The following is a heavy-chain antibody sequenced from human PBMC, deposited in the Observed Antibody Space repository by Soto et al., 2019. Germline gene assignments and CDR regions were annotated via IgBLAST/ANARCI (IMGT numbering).Heavy chain of an antibody. V-gene: IGHV3-7*01. CDR2: IKQDGSEK. CDR3: ARDLFSLDYGDYLY. Sequence: EVQLVESGGGLVQPGGSLRLSCAASGFTFSSYWMSWVRQAPGKGLEWVANIKQDGSEKYYVDSVKGRFTISRDNAKNSLYLQMNSLRAEDTAVYYCARDLFSLDYGDYLYWGQGTLVTVSS. D-gene: IGHD4-17*01. J-gene: IGHJ4*02. CDR1: GFTFSSYW.